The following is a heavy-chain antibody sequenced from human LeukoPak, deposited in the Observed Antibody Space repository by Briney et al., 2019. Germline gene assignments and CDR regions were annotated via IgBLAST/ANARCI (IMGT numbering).Heavy chain of an antibody. Sequence: GRSLRLSCAASGFTFDDYAMHWVRQAPGKGLEWVSGITWNSDTIGYADSVKGRFTISRDNAKNSLYLQMNSLRAEDTAVYYCVRDLTGMAVTITYPYWGQGTLVTVSS. V-gene: IGHV3-9*01. CDR3: VRDLTGMAVTITYPY. J-gene: IGHJ4*02. CDR2: ITWNSDTI. CDR1: GFTFDDYA. D-gene: IGHD6-19*01.